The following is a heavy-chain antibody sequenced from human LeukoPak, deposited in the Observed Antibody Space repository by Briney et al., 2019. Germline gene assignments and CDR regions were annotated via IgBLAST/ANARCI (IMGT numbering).Heavy chain of an antibody. J-gene: IGHJ4*02. CDR3: ARFHPSGYFDY. D-gene: IGHD2-15*01. Sequence: SVKVSCKASGGTFSSYAISWVRQAPGQGLEWMGRIIPIFGTANYAQRFQGRVTITTDESTSTAYMELSSLRSEDTAVYYCARFHPSGYFDYWGQGTLVTVSS. V-gene: IGHV1-69*05. CDR1: GGTFSSYA. CDR2: IIPIFGTA.